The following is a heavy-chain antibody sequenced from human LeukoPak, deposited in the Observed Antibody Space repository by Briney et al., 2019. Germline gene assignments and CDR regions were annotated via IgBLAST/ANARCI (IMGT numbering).Heavy chain of an antibody. CDR2: ISSSSSYI. D-gene: IGHD3-3*01. J-gene: IGHJ4*02. CDR3: ASLTLIWSGYYG. V-gene: IGHV3-21*01. CDR1: GFTFSSYS. Sequence: PGGPLRLSCAASGFTFSSYSMNWVRQAPGKGLEWVSSISSSSSYIYYADSVKGRFTISRDNAKNSLYLQMNSLRAEDTAVYYCASLTLIWSGYYGGGQGTLVTVSS.